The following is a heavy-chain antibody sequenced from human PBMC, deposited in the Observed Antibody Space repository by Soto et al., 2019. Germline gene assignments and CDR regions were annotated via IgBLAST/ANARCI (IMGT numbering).Heavy chain of an antibody. CDR1: GFIFSDHD. Sequence: GGSLRLSCAVAGFIFSDHDMDWVRQAPGRGLEWVGRSRNKGNSYTTHYAASVKGRFTMSRDDSRNSLYLQMSSVKNEDTAVYYCARAGYARRLDYWGQGSLVTVSS. D-gene: IGHD3-16*01. J-gene: IGHJ4*02. CDR2: SRNKGNSYTT. V-gene: IGHV3-72*01. CDR3: ARAGYARRLDY.